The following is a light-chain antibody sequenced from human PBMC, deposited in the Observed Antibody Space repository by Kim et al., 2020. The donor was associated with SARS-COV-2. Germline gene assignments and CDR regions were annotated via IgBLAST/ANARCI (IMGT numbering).Light chain of an antibody. Sequence: QSVLTQPPSVFAAPGQKVTISCSGGSSNIGNNYVSWYQQFPGTAPKLLIYDNNKRPSGIPDRFSGSKSGTSATLGITGLQTGDEADYYCGTWDSSLSAVVFGGGTQLTV. V-gene: IGLV1-51*01. CDR1: SSNIGNNY. CDR2: DNN. CDR3: GTWDSSLSAVV. J-gene: IGLJ3*02.